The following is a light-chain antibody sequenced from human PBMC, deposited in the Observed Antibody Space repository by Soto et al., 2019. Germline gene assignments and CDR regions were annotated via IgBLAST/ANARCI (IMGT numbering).Light chain of an antibody. CDR1: SSDVGGYNS. V-gene: IGLV2-23*02. CDR2: EVN. J-gene: IGLJ2*01. CDR3: CSYAGSVV. Sequence: QSALTQPASVSGSPGQSITISCTGTSSDVGGYNSVSWYQQHPGKAPKLIIYEVNKRPSGVSDRFSGSKSGDTASLTISGLQAEDEADYYCCSYAGSVVFGAGTKLTVL.